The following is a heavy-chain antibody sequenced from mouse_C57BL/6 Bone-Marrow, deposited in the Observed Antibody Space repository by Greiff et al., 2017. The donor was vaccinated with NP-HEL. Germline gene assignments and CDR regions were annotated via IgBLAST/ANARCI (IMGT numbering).Heavy chain of an antibody. CDR3: ARGRCITTVDWYFDV. D-gene: IGHD1-1*01. Sequence: QVQLQQPGPELVKPGASVKLSCKASGSTFTSYWMHWVKQRPGQGLEWIGNINPSNGGTNYNEKFKSKATLTVDKSSSTAYMQLSSLTSEDSAVYYCARGRCITTVDWYFDVWGTGTTVTVSS. J-gene: IGHJ1*03. CDR2: INPSNGGT. CDR1: GSTFTSYW. V-gene: IGHV1-53*01.